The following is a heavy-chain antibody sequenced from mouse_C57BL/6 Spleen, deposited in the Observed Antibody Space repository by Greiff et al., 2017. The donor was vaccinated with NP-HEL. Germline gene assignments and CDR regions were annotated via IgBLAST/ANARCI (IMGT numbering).Heavy chain of an antibody. Sequence: EVKLMESGGDLVKPGGSLKLSCAASGFTFSSYGMSWVRQTPDKRLEWVATISSGGSYTYYPDSVKGRFTISRDNAKNTLYLQMSSLKSEDTAMYYCARHSDYYGTDYYAMDYWGQGTSVTVSS. J-gene: IGHJ4*01. V-gene: IGHV5-6*01. CDR1: GFTFSSYG. D-gene: IGHD1-1*01. CDR2: ISSGGSYT. CDR3: ARHSDYYGTDYYAMDY.